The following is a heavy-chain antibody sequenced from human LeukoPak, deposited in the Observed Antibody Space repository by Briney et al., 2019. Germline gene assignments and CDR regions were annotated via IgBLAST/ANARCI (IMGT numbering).Heavy chain of an antibody. CDR2: INPNSGGT. CDR1: GYTFTGYY. J-gene: IGHJ5*02. D-gene: IGHD2-2*01. CDR3: ARESDIVVVPAAIEVPRALDP. V-gene: IGHV1-2*02. Sequence: ASVKVSCKASGYTFTGYYMHWVRQAPGQGLEWMGWINPNSGGTNYAQKFQGRVTMTRDTSISTAYMELSRLRSDDTAVYYCARESDIVVVPAAIEVPRALDPWGQGTLVNVSS.